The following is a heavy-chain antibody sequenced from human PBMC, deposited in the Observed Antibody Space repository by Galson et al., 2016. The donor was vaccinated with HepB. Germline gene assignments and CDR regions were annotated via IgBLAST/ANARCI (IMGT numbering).Heavy chain of an antibody. J-gene: IGHJ5*02. V-gene: IGHV3-64*04. CDR2: ISYNGGTT. D-gene: IGHD6-19*01. Sequence: SLRLSCAAPGFTFSKYTMHWVRQAPGKGLQYVAGISYNGGTTHYADSVKGRFTISRDNAKNSLYLEMNSLTGEDTALYYCARDRGSIGWYNWLDPCGQGTLVTVSS. CDR1: GFTFSKYT. CDR3: ARDRGSIGWYNWLDP.